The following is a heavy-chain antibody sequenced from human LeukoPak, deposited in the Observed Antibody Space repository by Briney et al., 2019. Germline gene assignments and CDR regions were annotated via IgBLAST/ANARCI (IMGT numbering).Heavy chain of an antibody. CDR3: AAVMIYSSGDFSFDY. D-gene: IGHD6-19*01. CDR1: GFTVSSNY. J-gene: IGHJ4*02. Sequence: GGSLRLSCAASGFTVSSNYMGWVRQAPGKGLEWVSVIYSGGSTYYADSVKGRFTISRDNSKNTPYLQMNSLRAEDTAVYYCAAVMIYSSGDFSFDYWGQGTLVTVSS. V-gene: IGHV3-53*01. CDR2: IYSGGST.